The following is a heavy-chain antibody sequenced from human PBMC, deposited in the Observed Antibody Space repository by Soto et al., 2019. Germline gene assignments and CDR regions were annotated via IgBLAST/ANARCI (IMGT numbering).Heavy chain of an antibody. CDR3: AKEGYYGSGSYYY. V-gene: IGHV3-23*01. Sequence: PWGSLGLSCAASGLTFSSYAMSWVRQAPGKGLEWVSAISGSGGSTYYADSVKGRFTISRDNSKNTLYLQMNSLRAEDTAVYYCAKEGYYGSGSYYYWGQGTLVTVSS. J-gene: IGHJ4*02. D-gene: IGHD3-10*01. CDR1: GLTFSSYA. CDR2: ISGSGGST.